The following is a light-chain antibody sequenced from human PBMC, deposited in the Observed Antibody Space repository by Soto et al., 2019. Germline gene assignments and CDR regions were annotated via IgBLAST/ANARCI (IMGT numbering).Light chain of an antibody. CDR1: SSDVGAYKY. CDR2: EVS. Sequence: QSARTQPASVSVSPGQSVTRSCTGTSSDVGAYKYVSWYQQHPGKAPKLMIYEVSNRPSGVSNRFSGSKSGNTASLTISGLQADDEADYYCNSYAGDIIRFVFGTGTKVTVL. CDR3: NSYAGDIIRFV. J-gene: IGLJ1*01. V-gene: IGLV2-14*01.